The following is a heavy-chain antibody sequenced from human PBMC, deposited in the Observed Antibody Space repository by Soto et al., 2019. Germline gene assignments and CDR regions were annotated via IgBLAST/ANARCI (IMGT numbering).Heavy chain of an antibody. CDR1: GGSISTTNYY. Sequence: QLQVQESGPGLVKPSETLSLTCTVSGGSISTTNYYWAWIRQPPGKEVEWIGSINYNGNAYYNPSLKSRVTLSVDASKYQCSLSLKSVTAADTAVYYCARQDNTGTSQRFDYWGQGSLVTVSS. CDR3: ARQDNTGTSQRFDY. D-gene: IGHD1-26*01. J-gene: IGHJ4*02. CDR2: INYNGNA. V-gene: IGHV4-39*01.